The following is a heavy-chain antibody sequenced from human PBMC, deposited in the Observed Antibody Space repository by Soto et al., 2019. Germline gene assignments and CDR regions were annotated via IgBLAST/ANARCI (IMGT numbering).Heavy chain of an antibody. CDR3: ARDIGYGDYAYFDY. CDR1: GGSVSSGSYY. Sequence: PSETLSLTCAVYGGSVSSGSYYWSWIRQPPGKGLEWIGYIYYSGSTNYNPSLKSRVTISVDTSKNQFSLKLSSVTAADTAVYYCARDIGYGDYAYFDYRGQGTLVTVSS. CDR2: IYYSGST. J-gene: IGHJ4*02. D-gene: IGHD4-17*01. V-gene: IGHV4-61*01.